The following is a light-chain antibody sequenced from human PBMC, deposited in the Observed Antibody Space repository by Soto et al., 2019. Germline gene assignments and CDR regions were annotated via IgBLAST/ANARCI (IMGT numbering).Light chain of an antibody. Sequence: DIQMTQSPSSLSESVGGIDTITCRASQYIDTYLNWYQQKPGKAPKLLIYAASSLQSGVPSRFSGSGSGTDFTLTISSLQPEDSATYYCQHSYRTPRTFGQGTKVEIK. J-gene: IGKJ1*01. CDR2: AAS. CDR1: QYIDTY. V-gene: IGKV1-39*01. CDR3: QHSYRTPRT.